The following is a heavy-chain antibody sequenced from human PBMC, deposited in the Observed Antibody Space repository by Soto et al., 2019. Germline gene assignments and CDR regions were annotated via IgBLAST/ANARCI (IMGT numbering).Heavy chain of an antibody. V-gene: IGHV1-3*01. CDR3: ARDPAYYYGSGSYSDY. D-gene: IGHD3-10*01. CDR2: INAGNGNT. Sequence: QVQLVQSGAEVKKPGASVKVSCKASGYTFSSYAINWVRQVPGQRLEWMGWINAGNGNTKYSQKFQGRAAITRDTSASTAYMQLRSLTSEDTAVYYCARDPAYYYGSGSYSDYWGQGTLVTVSS. J-gene: IGHJ4*02. CDR1: GYTFSSYA.